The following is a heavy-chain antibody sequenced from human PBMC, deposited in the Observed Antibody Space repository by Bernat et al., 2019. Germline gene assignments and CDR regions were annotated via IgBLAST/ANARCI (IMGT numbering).Heavy chain of an antibody. V-gene: IGHV3-15*07. CDR3: TTLLLQYESVDY. D-gene: IGHD4-11*01. CDR1: GFTFSNAW. CDR2: IKSKTDGGTT. Sequence: EVQLVESGGGLVKPGGSLRLSCAASGFTFSNAWMNWVRQAPGKGLEWVGRIKSKTDGGTTDYAAPVKGRFTISRDDSKNTLYLKMNSLKTEDTAVYYCTTLLLQYESVDYWGQGTLVTVSS. J-gene: IGHJ4*02.